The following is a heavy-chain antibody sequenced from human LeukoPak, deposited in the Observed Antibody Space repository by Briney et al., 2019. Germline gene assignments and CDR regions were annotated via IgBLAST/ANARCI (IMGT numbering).Heavy chain of an antibody. CDR2: IYYSGST. CDR3: ARVRYGSGSYDPDWFDP. CDR1: GGSISSGGYY. Sequence: SQTLSLTCTVSGGSISSGGYYWSWIRQHPGKGLEWIGYIYYSGSTYYNPSLKSRVTISVDTSKNQFSLKLSSVTAADTAVYYCARVRYGSGSYDPDWFDPWGQGTLVTVSS. V-gene: IGHV4-31*02. D-gene: IGHD3-10*01. J-gene: IGHJ5*02.